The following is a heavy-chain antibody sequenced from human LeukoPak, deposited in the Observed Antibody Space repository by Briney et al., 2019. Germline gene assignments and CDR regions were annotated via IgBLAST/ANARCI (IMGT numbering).Heavy chain of an antibody. CDR3: AKGGGTMVRNWFDP. V-gene: IGHV3-23*01. D-gene: IGHD3-10*01. Sequence: GGTLRLSCAASGFTFSSYGMSWVRQAPGKGLEWVSAISGSGGSTYYADSVKGRFTISRDNSKNTLYLQMNSLRAEDTAVYYCAKGGGTMVRNWFDPWGQGTLVTVSS. J-gene: IGHJ5*02. CDR1: GFTFSSYG. CDR2: ISGSGGST.